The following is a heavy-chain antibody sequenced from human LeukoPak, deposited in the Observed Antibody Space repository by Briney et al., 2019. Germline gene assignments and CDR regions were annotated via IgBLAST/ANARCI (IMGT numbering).Heavy chain of an antibody. Sequence: QPGGSLRLSCAASGFTFSSYWMSWVRQAPGKGLEWVANIKPDGSEKYYVDSVKGRFTISRDNAKNSLYLQTNSLRAEDTAVYYCTRTYYYDSHGYLWGQGTLVTVSS. J-gene: IGHJ4*02. D-gene: IGHD3-22*01. CDR3: TRTYYYDSHGYL. V-gene: IGHV3-7*05. CDR1: GFTFSSYW. CDR2: IKPDGSEK.